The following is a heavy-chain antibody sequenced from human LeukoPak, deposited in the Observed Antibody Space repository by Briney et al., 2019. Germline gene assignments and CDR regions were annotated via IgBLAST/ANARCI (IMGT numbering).Heavy chain of an antibody. CDR1: GGSFSGYY. J-gene: IGHJ4*02. CDR2: INHSGST. CDR3: ARGRYRSFFDY. D-gene: IGHD2-2*02. Sequence: SETLSLTCAVYGGSFSGYYWSWIRQPPGKGLEWIGEINHSGSTNYNPSLKSRVTISVDTSKNQFPLKLSSVTAADTAVYYCARGRYRSFFDYWGQGTLDTVSS. V-gene: IGHV4-34*01.